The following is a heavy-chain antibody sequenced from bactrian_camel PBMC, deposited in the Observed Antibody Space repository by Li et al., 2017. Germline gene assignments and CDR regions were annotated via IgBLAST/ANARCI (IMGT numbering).Heavy chain of an antibody. CDR2: IDNDGPA. CDR3: AVDLTHSPCYTWNTATYQH. D-gene: IGHD2*01. CDR1: GYNYKRYC. J-gene: IGHJ4*01. V-gene: IGHV3S67*01. Sequence: DVQLVESGGGSVQVGGSLTLTCVVSGYNYKRYCMAWFRQAPGQEREGIAAIDNDGPANYAGSVKGRFTISKDNIKNTRYLQMNSLKSEDTAMYYCAVDLTHSPCYTWNTATYQHWGQGTQVTVS.